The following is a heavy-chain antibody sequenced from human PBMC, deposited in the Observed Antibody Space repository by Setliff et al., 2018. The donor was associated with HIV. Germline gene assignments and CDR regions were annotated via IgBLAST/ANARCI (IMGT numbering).Heavy chain of an antibody. CDR1: GYTFTGDY. CDR2: INPHSGGT. V-gene: IGHV1-2*02. Sequence: VASVKVSCKASGYTFTGDYMPWVLQAPGHGLECMGWINPHSGGTNYARKFQCRVTMTRDTSISTAYMELSRLRSDDTAVYYCARSGAGGWYYFDYWGQGTLVTVSS. CDR3: ARSGAGGWYYFDY. J-gene: IGHJ4*02. D-gene: IGHD6-19*01.